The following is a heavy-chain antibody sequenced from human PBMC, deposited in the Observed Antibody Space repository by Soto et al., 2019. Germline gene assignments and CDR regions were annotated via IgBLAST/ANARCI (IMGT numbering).Heavy chain of an antibody. V-gene: IGHV4-59*12. J-gene: IGHJ4*02. CDR3: ARSYIVVTHSYYFDY. Sequence: PSETLSLTCTVSGGSISSYYWSWIRQPPGKGLEWIGYIYYSGSTNYNPSLKSRVTISVDTSKNQFSLKLSSVTAADTAVYYCARSYIVVTHSYYFDYWGQGTLVTVSS. CDR1: GGSISSYY. D-gene: IGHD5-12*01. CDR2: IYYSGST.